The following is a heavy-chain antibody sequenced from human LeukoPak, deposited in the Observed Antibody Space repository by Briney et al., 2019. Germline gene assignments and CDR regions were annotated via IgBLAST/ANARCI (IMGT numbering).Heavy chain of an antibody. J-gene: IGHJ1*01. CDR1: GYTLTGLS. D-gene: IGHD4-17*01. CDR3: ATVEEVDDYGDYGRSEYFQH. CDR2: FDPEDGET. Sequence: GASVKVSCKVSGYTLTGLSMHWVRQAPGKGLEWMGGFDPEDGETIYAQKFQGRVTMTEDTSTDTAYMELSSLRSEDTAVYYCATVEEVDDYGDYGRSEYFQHWGQGTLVTVSS. V-gene: IGHV1-24*01.